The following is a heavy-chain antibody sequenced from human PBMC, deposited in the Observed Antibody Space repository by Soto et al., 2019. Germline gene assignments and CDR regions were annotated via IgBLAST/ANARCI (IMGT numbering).Heavy chain of an antibody. CDR1: GGTFSSYA. D-gene: IGHD2-2*01. J-gene: IGHJ6*02. CDR3: ARGTYCSSTSCYFPRYYYYGMDV. V-gene: IGHV1-69*13. CDR2: IIPIFGTA. Sequence: SVKVSCKASGGTFSSYAISWVRQAPGQGLEWMGGIIPIFGTANYAQKFQGRVTITADESTSTAYMELSSLRSEDTAVYYCARGTYCSSTSCYFPRYYYYGMDVWGQGTTVTVSS.